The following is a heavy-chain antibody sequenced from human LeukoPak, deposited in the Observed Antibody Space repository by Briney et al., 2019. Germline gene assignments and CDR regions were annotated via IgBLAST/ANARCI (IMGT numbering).Heavy chain of an antibody. Sequence: PSQTLSLTCTVSGGSISSGGYYWSWIRRHPGKGLEWIGYIYYSGSTYYNPSLKSRVTISVDTSKNQFSLKLSSVTAADTAVYYCARDCRSTSCYISSYYYYGMDVWGQGTTVTVSS. CDR1: GGSISSGGYY. CDR2: IYYSGST. CDR3: ARDCRSTSCYISSYYYYGMDV. V-gene: IGHV4-31*03. J-gene: IGHJ6*02. D-gene: IGHD2-2*02.